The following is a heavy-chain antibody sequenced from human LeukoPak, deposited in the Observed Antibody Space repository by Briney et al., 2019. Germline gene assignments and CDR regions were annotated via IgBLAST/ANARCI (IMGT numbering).Heavy chain of an antibody. D-gene: IGHD3/OR15-3a*01. J-gene: IGHJ4*02. CDR1: GDSVSSNSAA. CDR2: TYYRSKWYK. CDR3: ARDWTGDLNFDN. V-gene: IGHV6-1*01. Sequence: SQTLSLTCAISGDSVSSNSAAWTWIRQSPSRGLEWLGRTYYRSKWYKNYAVSVKSRININPDTSKNQFSPQLNSVTPEDTAVYYCARDWTGDLNFDNWGQGTLVTVSS.